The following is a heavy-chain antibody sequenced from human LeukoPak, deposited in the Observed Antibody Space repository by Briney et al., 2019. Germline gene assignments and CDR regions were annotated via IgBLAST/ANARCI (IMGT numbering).Heavy chain of an antibody. CDR2: INHSGST. Sequence: PSETLSLTCAVYGGSFSGYYWSWIRQPPGKGLEWIGEINHSGSTNYNPSLKSRVTISVDTSKNQFSLKLGSVTAADTAVYYCARAGRSIAARPFDYWGQGTLVTVSS. J-gene: IGHJ4*02. CDR3: ARAGRSIAARPFDY. D-gene: IGHD6-6*01. V-gene: IGHV4-34*01. CDR1: GGSFSGYY.